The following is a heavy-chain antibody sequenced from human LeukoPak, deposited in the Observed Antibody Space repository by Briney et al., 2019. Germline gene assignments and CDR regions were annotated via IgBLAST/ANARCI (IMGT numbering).Heavy chain of an antibody. V-gene: IGHV4-4*07. CDR1: GGSLSSYY. D-gene: IGHD6-19*01. CDR2: IYTSGST. CDR3: ARDLSSGWYGGYYYYMDV. Sequence: SETLSLTCTVSGGSLSSYYWSWIRQPAGKGLEWIGRIYTSGSTNYNPSLKSRVTMSVDTSKNQFSLKLSSVTAANTAVYYCARDLSSGWYGGYYYYMDVWGKGTTVTVSS. J-gene: IGHJ6*03.